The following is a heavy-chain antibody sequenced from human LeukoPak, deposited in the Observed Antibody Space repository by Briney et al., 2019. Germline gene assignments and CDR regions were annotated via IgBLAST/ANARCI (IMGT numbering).Heavy chain of an antibody. D-gene: IGHD6-6*01. J-gene: IGHJ2*01. Sequence: GGSLRLSCAASGFTFDDYGMSWVRQAPGKGLEWVSGINWNGGSTGYADSVKGRFTISRDNAKNSLYLQMNSLRAEDTALYYCAREGSSSEYWYFDLWGRGTLVTVSS. V-gene: IGHV3-20*04. CDR2: INWNGGST. CDR3: AREGSSSEYWYFDL. CDR1: GFTFDDYG.